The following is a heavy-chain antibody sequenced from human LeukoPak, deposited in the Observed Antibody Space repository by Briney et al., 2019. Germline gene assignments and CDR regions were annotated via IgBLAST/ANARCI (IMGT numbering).Heavy chain of an antibody. CDR2: IYYSGST. CDR3: ARGVDYGDYYFDY. J-gene: IGHJ4*02. Sequence: SETLSLTCTVAGASISSYYWGWIRQPPGKGLEWIGYIYYSGSTNYDPSLKSRVTISVDTFKNQFSLKLSSVTAADTAVYYCARGVDYGDYYFDYWGQGTLVTVSS. D-gene: IGHD4-17*01. CDR1: GASISSYY. V-gene: IGHV4-59*01.